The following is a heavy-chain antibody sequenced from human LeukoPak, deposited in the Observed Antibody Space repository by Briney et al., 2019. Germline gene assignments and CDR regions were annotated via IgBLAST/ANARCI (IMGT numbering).Heavy chain of an antibody. Sequence: PGRSRRLSCAASGFNFSSYAMHWVRQAPGKGLEWVALISNDGNNKYYADSVKGRFTISRDNSKNTLYLQMNSLRAEDTAVYYCARDSGGGYYWGQGTLVTVSS. V-gene: IGHV3-30*14. CDR1: GFNFSSYA. CDR3: ARDSGGGYY. D-gene: IGHD2-15*01. J-gene: IGHJ4*02. CDR2: ISNDGNNK.